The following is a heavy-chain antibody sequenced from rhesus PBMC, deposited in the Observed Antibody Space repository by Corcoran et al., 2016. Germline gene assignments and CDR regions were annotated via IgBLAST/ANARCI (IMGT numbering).Heavy chain of an antibody. J-gene: IGHJ4*01. CDR3: ARLYSSWSDYFDY. V-gene: IGHV4-173*01. CDR1: GGSISSNY. CDR2: ISGSGGST. Sequence: QVQLQESGPGLVKPSETLSLTCAVSGGSISSNYWSWLRQPPGKGLEWIGRISGSGGSTNSNPALRSRGTISPDTSKNQFSLKLSSVTAADTAVYYCARLYSSWSDYFDYWGQGVLVTVSS. D-gene: IGHD6-13*01.